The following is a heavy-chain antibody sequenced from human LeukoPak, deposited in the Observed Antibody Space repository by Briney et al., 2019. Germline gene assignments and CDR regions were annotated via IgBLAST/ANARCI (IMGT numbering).Heavy chain of an antibody. V-gene: IGHV3-7*01. CDR1: GFTFSSYW. J-gene: IGHJ3*02. Sequence: PGGSLRLSCAASGFTFSSYWMSWVRQAPGKGLEWVANIRQDGSDKYYVDSVKGRFTISRDNAKNSLYLQMNSLRAEDTAVYYCARVRDTALAEAFDIWGQGTMVTVSS. D-gene: IGHD5-18*01. CDR2: IRQDGSDK. CDR3: ARVRDTALAEAFDI.